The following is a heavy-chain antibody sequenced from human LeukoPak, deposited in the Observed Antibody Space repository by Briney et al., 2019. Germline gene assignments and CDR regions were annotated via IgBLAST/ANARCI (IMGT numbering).Heavy chain of an antibody. J-gene: IGHJ4*02. CDR2: IYSSGST. CDR3: AKSGGYGLIDY. D-gene: IGHD1-26*01. CDR1: GASISGSGYY. V-gene: IGHV4-39*01. Sequence: TSSETLSLTCTVSGASISGSGYYWGWIRQPPGKGLEWIGSIYSSGSTYYNASLQSRVTISIETSKNQISLRLNSVTAADTAMYYRAKSGGYGLIDYWGQGTLVTVSS.